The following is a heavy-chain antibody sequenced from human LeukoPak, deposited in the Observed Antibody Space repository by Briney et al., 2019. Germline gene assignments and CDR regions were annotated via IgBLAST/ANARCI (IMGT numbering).Heavy chain of an antibody. CDR3: ARERDTAMVRSGAFDI. J-gene: IGHJ3*02. CDR1: GFTFSSYW. Sequence: TGGSPRLSCAASGFTFSSYWMSWVRQAPGKGLEWVANIKQDGSEKYYVDSVKGRFTISRDNAKNSLYLQMNSLRAEDTAVYYCARERDTAMVRSGAFDIWGQGTMVTVSS. CDR2: IKQDGSEK. D-gene: IGHD5-18*01. V-gene: IGHV3-7*03.